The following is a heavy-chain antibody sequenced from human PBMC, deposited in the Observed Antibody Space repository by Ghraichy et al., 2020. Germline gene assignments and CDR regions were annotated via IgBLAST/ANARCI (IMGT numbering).Heavy chain of an antibody. D-gene: IGHD3-22*01. CDR1: GGTFSSYA. J-gene: IGHJ4*02. V-gene: IGHV1-69*13. CDR3: ARGQSYDSSFLVYFDY. Sequence: SVKVSCKASGGTFSSYAISWVRQAPGQGLEWMGGIIPIFGTANYAQKFQGRVTITADESTSTAYMELSSLRSEDTAVYYCARGQSYDSSFLVYFDYWGQGTLVTVSS. CDR2: IIPIFGTA.